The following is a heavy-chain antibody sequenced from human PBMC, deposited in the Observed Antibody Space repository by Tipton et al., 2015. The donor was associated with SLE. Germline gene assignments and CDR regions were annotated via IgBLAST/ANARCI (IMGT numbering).Heavy chain of an antibody. V-gene: IGHV4-59*08. CDR2: IYYSGST. CDR1: GGPISSHY. CDR3: ARARLAPSYFDY. Sequence: TLSLTCTVSGGPISSHYWSWIRQPPGKGLEWIGYIYYSGSTNYNPSLKSRVTISVDTSKNQFSLKLSSVTAAHTAVYYCARARLAPSYFDYWGQGTLVTVSS. D-gene: IGHD2-15*01. J-gene: IGHJ4*02.